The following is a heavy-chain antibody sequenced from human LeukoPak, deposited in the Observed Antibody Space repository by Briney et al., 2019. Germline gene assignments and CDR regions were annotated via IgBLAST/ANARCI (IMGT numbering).Heavy chain of an antibody. J-gene: IGHJ4*02. V-gene: IGHV4-31*03. CDR3: ARAEYSSSWYLGY. D-gene: IGHD6-13*01. CDR1: GGSISSGGYY. Sequence: KPSETLSLTCTVSGGSISSGGYYWSWIRQHPGKGLEWIGYIYYSGSTYYNPSLKSRVTISVDTSKNQFSLKLSSVTAADTAVYYCARAEYSSSWYLGYWGQGTLVTVSS. CDR2: IYYSGST.